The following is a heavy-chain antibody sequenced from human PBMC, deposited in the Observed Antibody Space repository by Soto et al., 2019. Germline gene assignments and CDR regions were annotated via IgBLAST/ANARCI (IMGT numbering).Heavy chain of an antibody. CDR2: ISYSGST. D-gene: IGHD4-17*01. V-gene: IGHV4-39*01. Sequence: QLQLQESGPGLVKPSETLSLTCTVSGGSISSSSYYWGWIRPPPGTGLEWIGSISYSGSTYYNPSLKSRVTISVYTSKNQFSLKLSSVTAADTAVYYCARWVHLTPTVTTEYDAFDIWGQGTMVTVSS. CDR1: GGSISSSSYY. CDR3: ARWVHLTPTVTTEYDAFDI. J-gene: IGHJ3*02.